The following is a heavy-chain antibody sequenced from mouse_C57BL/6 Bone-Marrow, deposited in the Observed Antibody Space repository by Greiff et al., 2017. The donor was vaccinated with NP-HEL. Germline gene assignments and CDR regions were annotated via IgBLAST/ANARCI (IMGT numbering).Heavy chain of an antibody. CDR3: ARYYYGSSSFDY. Sequence: QVQLQQPGAELVKPGASVKLSCKASGYTFTSYLMHWVKQRPGRGLEWIGRIDPNSGGTKYNAKFKSKAALTVDKPTSTAYMQLNSLTSEDSEVYYCARYYYGSSSFDYWGQGTTLTVSS. CDR2: IDPNSGGT. V-gene: IGHV1-72*01. J-gene: IGHJ2*01. D-gene: IGHD1-1*01. CDR1: GYTFTSYL.